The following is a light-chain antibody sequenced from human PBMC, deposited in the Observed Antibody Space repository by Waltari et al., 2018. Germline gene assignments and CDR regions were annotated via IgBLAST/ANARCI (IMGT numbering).Light chain of an antibody. Sequence: DIQMTQSPSSLSASVGDTVTITCQASQGIGNNLNWYQQKPGKAPKLLIYRASSLQSGIPSRFSGSGAGPDFTLTISSLQPEDFATYYCQQGYSYPLTFGGGTKVEIK. J-gene: IGKJ4*01. CDR2: RAS. V-gene: IGKV1-16*01. CDR3: QQGYSYPLT. CDR1: QGIGNN.